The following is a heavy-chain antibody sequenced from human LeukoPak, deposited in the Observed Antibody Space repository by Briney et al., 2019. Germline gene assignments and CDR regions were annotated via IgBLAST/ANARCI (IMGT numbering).Heavy chain of an antibody. V-gene: IGHV3-33*01. D-gene: IGHD5-12*01. Sequence: GGSLRLSCAASGFTFSSYGMHWIRQAPGKGLEWVAVIWYDGSNKYYADSVKGRFTISRDNSKNSLYLQMNSLRAEDTAVYYCARAVATIEFDYWGQGALVTVSS. CDR2: IWYDGSNK. CDR3: ARAVATIEFDY. J-gene: IGHJ4*02. CDR1: GFTFSSYG.